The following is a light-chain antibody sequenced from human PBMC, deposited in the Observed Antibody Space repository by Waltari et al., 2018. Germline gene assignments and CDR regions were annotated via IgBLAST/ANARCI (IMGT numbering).Light chain of an antibody. CDR2: DAS. Sequence: EIVMTQSPATLSVSPGETASPSCRASQSVSINVAWYQKKPGQAPRLLIYDASTRATSIPARFRGSESGTEFTLTISSLQSEDFAVYYCQQYNRWPPITFGQGTRLEIK. J-gene: IGKJ5*01. CDR3: QQYNRWPPIT. V-gene: IGKV3-15*01. CDR1: QSVSIN.